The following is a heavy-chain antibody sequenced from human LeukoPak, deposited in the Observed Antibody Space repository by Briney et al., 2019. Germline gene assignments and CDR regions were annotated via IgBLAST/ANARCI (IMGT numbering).Heavy chain of an antibody. Sequence: SSETLSLTCTVSGGSISSSSYYWGWIRQPPGKGLEWIGSIYYSGSTYYNPSLKSRVTISVDTSKNQFSLKLSSVTAADTAVYYCARDRQQLVRGDHFDYWGQGTLVTVSS. J-gene: IGHJ4*02. D-gene: IGHD6-13*01. CDR3: ARDRQQLVRGDHFDY. V-gene: IGHV4-39*02. CDR2: IYYSGST. CDR1: GGSISSSSYY.